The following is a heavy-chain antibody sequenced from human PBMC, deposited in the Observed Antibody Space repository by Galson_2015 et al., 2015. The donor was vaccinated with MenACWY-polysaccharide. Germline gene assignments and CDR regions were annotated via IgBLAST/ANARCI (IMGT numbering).Heavy chain of an antibody. Sequence: SVKVSCKASGYSFISYALNWVRQAPGQGLEWMGWIDTNTGNPTYARGFTGRFVFSLDTSVSTAYLQISSLKAEDTAGYYCARDYGRKQWLVPGDFWGQGTLVTVSS. CDR2: IDTNTGNP. D-gene: IGHD6-19*01. CDR1: GYSFISYA. CDR3: ARDYGRKQWLVPGDF. J-gene: IGHJ4*02. V-gene: IGHV7-4-1*02.